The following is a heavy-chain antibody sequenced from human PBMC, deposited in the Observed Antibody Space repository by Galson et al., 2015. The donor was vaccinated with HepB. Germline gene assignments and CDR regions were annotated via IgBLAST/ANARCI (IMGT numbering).Heavy chain of an antibody. V-gene: IGHV3-53*04. CDR2: IYSGGST. J-gene: IGHJ3*02. CDR3: ARVRWFGADAFDI. D-gene: IGHD3-10*01. Sequence: SLRLSCAASGFTVSSNYMSWVRQAPGKGLEWVSVIYSGGSTYYADSVKGRFTISRHNSKNTLYLQMNSLRAEDTAVYYCARVRWFGADAFDIWGQGTMVTVSS. CDR1: GFTVSSNY.